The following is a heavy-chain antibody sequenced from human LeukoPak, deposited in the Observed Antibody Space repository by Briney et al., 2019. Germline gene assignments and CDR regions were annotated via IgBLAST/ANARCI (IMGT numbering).Heavy chain of an antibody. V-gene: IGHV3-21*01. J-gene: IGHJ3*02. Sequence: GGSLRLSCAASGFIFSSYSMNWVRQAPGKGLEWVSSISSSSSYIYYADSVKGRFTISRDNAKNSLYLQMNSLRAEDTAVYYCARTGFTDAFDIWGQGTMVTVSS. CDR3: ARTGFTDAFDI. CDR1: GFIFSSYS. CDR2: ISSSSSYI. D-gene: IGHD1-1*01.